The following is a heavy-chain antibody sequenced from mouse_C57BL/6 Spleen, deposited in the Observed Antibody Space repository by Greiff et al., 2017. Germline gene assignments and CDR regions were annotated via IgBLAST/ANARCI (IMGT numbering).Heavy chain of an antibody. V-gene: IGHV3-6*01. CDR3: ARGGLLRDGWYFDV. CDR2: ISYDGSN. J-gene: IGHJ1*03. D-gene: IGHD1-1*01. Sequence: DVQLQESGPGLVKPSQSLSLTCSVTGYSITSGYYWNWIRQFPGNKLEWMGYISYDGSNNYNPSLKNRISITRDPSKNQFFLKLNSVTTEETATYYCARGGLLRDGWYFDVWGTGTTVTVSS. CDR1: GYSITSGYY.